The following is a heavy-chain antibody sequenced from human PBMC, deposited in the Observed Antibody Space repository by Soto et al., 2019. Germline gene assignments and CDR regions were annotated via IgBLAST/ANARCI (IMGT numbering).Heavy chain of an antibody. CDR3: GTDDKRFVDGSSTSCSYYYGMDV. D-gene: IGHD2-2*01. J-gene: IGHJ6*02. Sequence: SETLSLTCTVSGGSISSCYWSWIRQPAGKGLEWIGRIYTSGSTNYNPSLNRRVTMSVDTSKNQFFLKLSSVTAADTAVYYWGTDDKRFVDGSSTSCSYYYGMDVWGQGTTVT. V-gene: IGHV4-4*07. CDR1: GGSISSCY. CDR2: IYTSGST.